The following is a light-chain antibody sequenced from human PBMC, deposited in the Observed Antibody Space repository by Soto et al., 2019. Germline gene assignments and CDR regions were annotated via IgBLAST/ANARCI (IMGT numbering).Light chain of an antibody. CDR2: DAS. CDR1: QSVGSN. Sequence: EMVMTQSPATLSASPGERAIFSCRASQSVGSNIAWYQQKPGQSPRLLVYDASTRATAIPARFSGSGSGTEFTLTINTLQPEDFAVYYCQQYYQWPSYTFGQGTKVDIK. J-gene: IGKJ2*01. V-gene: IGKV3-15*01. CDR3: QQYYQWPSYT.